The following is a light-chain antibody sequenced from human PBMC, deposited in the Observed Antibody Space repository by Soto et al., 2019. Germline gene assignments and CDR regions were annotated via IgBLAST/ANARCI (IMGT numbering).Light chain of an antibody. CDR3: SLYTSENTYV. J-gene: IGLJ1*01. CDR1: STDFVSYNR. CDR2: EVR. Sequence: QSALTQPPSVSGSPGQSVTISCTGTSTDFVSYNRVSWYQQPPGTAPKLMIYEVRKRPSGVPDRCSGSKSGNTASLTISGLQAADEADYYCSLYTSENTYVFGTGTKLTVL. V-gene: IGLV2-18*01.